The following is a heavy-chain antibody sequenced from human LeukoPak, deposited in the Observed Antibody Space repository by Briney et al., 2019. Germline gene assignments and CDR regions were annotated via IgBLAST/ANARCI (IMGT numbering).Heavy chain of an antibody. J-gene: IGHJ5*02. D-gene: IGHD3-10*01. CDR3: ARDFERGWFDP. CDR2: IYYSGST. Sequence: KPSETLSLTCTVSGGSISSYYWSWIRQPPGKGLEWIGYIYYSGSTNYNPSLKSRVTISVDTSKNQFSLKLSSVTAADTAVYYCARDFERGWFDPWGQGTLVTVSS. V-gene: IGHV4-59*01. CDR1: GGSISSYY.